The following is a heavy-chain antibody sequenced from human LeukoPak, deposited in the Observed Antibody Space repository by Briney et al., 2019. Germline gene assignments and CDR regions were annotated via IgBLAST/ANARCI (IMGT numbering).Heavy chain of an antibody. J-gene: IGHJ6*02. Sequence: GASVKVSCKASGGTFSSYAISWVRQAPGQGLEWMGGIIPIFGIANYAQKFQGRVTITADKSTSTAYMELSSLRSEDTAVYYCARDVGSCSSTSCYKGYYYYGMDVWGQGTTVTVSS. V-gene: IGHV1-69*10. CDR1: GGTFSSYA. CDR2: IIPIFGIA. CDR3: ARDVGSCSSTSCYKGYYYYGMDV. D-gene: IGHD2-2*02.